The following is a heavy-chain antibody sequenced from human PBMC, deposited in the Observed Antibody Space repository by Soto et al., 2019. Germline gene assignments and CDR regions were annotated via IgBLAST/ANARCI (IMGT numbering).Heavy chain of an antibody. D-gene: IGHD2-2*01. CDR3: ARVAVVVPAAEGMDV. J-gene: IGHJ6*02. Sequence: VASVKVSCKASGYTFTSYGISWVRQAPGQGLEWMGWISAYNGNTNYAQKLQGRVTMTTDTSTSTAYMELRSLRSDDTAVYYCARVAVVVPAAEGMDVWGQGTTVTVSS. CDR1: GYTFTSYG. CDR2: ISAYNGNT. V-gene: IGHV1-18*01.